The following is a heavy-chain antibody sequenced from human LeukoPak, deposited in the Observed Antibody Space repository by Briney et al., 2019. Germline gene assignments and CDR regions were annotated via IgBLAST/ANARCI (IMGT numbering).Heavy chain of an antibody. CDR2: INPNSGGT. CDR3: ARDLDSSSWYYFDH. D-gene: IGHD6-13*01. J-gene: IGHJ4*02. CDR1: GYTFTGYY. V-gene: IGHV1-2*06. Sequence: ASVKVSCKASGYTFTGYYMHWVRQAPGQGLEWMGRINPNSGGTNYAQKFQGRVTMTRDTSISTAYMELSRLRSDDTAVYYCARDLDSSSWYYFDHWGQGTLVTVSS.